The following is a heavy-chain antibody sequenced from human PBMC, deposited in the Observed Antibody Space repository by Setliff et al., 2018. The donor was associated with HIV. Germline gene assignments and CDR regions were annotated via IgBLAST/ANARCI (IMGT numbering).Heavy chain of an antibody. Sequence: PSETLSLTCSVSGGSTSSSSYYWAWVRQPPGKGPEWIGSVYYSGSTHYNPSLKSRVTISVDTSKNQFSLKLNSVTAADTAVYYCASGREAVAGALHFDYWGQGPLVTVSS. J-gene: IGHJ4*02. D-gene: IGHD6-19*01. CDR3: ASGREAVAGALHFDY. V-gene: IGHV4-39*01. CDR2: VYYSGST. CDR1: GGSTSSSSYY.